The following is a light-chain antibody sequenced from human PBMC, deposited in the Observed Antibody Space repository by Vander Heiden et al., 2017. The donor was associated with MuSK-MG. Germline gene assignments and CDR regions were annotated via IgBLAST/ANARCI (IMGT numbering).Light chain of an antibody. J-gene: IGLJ3*02. CDR3: NSRESSGNHLV. CDR2: GKN. V-gene: IGLV3-19*01. Sequence: SSELTQDPAVSVVLGTTGRVKGQGERVRSCYASWYQQKTGQAPGLVIYGKNNRHAGIRGRFAGSSAGNTAALTSTGAQAEDEADYYCNSRESSGNHLVVGGGTKLTVL. CDR1: RVRSCY.